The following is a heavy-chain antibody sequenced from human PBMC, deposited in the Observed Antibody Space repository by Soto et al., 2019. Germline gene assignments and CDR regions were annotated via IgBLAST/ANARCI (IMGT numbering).Heavy chain of an antibody. Sequence: SVKVSSKASGGTFSSYTRSRVRQAPGQGLEWMGRIIPILGTANYAQKFQGRVTITADKSTSTAYMELSSLRSEDTAVYYCARVLRYFDWLSPDAFDIWGQGTMVTVSS. D-gene: IGHD3-9*01. CDR2: IIPILGTA. J-gene: IGHJ3*02. CDR3: ARVLRYFDWLSPDAFDI. V-gene: IGHV1-69*08. CDR1: GGTFSSYT.